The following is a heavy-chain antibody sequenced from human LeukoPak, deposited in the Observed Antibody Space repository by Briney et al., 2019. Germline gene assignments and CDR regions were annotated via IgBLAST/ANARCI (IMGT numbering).Heavy chain of an antibody. CDR1: GGTFSSYA. Sequence: SVKVSCKASGGTFSSYAISWVRQAPGQGLEWVGRITPIFGTANSAQKFQGRVTITTDESTSTAYMELSSLRSEDTAVYYCARDLGVGARGGSYYFDYWGQGTLVTVSS. J-gene: IGHJ4*02. CDR3: ARDLGVGARGGSYYFDY. V-gene: IGHV1-69*05. CDR2: ITPIFGTA. D-gene: IGHD1-26*01.